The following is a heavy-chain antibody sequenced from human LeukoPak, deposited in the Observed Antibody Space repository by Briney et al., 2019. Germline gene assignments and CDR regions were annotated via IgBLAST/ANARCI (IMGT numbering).Heavy chain of an antibody. CDR1: GGSFSGYY. CDR3: ARPHLRRDYYYYYGMDV. J-gene: IGHJ6*04. V-gene: IGHV4-34*01. Sequence: SETLSLTCAVYGGSFSGYYWSWIRQPPGKGLEWIGEINHSGSTNYNPSLKSRVTISVDTSKNQFSLKLSSVTAADTAVYYCARPHLRRDYYYYYGMDVWGKGTPVTVSS. CDR2: INHSGST.